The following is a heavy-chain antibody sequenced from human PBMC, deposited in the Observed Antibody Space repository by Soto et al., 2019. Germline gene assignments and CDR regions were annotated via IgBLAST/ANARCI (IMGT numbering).Heavy chain of an antibody. CDR1: GFTFSRYG. V-gene: IGHV3-30*18. CDR3: AKDGASSSWPFDY. Sequence: QVQLVESGGGVVQPGRSLRLSCAASGFTFSRYGMHWVRQAPGKGLEWVAVISYDGSNKYYADSVKGRFTISRDNSKNTLYLQMNSLRAEDTAVYYCAKDGASSSWPFDYWGQGTLVTVSS. CDR2: ISYDGSNK. J-gene: IGHJ4*02. D-gene: IGHD6-13*01.